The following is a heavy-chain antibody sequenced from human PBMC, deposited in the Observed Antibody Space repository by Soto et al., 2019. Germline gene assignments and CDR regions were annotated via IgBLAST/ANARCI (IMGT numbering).Heavy chain of an antibody. CDR2: INDYGTTI. V-gene: IGHV3-74*01. D-gene: IGHD1-1*01. CDR3: ARGGLDPFDV. J-gene: IGHJ4*02. Sequence: RILSCAASGFTLGNYWMHWVRQAPGKGLVWVSRINDYGTTINYAESVEGRFIISRDDARSEVYLQMNNLRAEDSAVYYCARGGLDPFDVWGQGALVTVSS. CDR1: GFTLGNYW.